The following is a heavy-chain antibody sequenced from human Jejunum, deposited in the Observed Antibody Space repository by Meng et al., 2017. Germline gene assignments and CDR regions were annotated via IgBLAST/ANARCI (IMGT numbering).Heavy chain of an antibody. J-gene: IGHJ4*02. V-gene: IGHV3-23*01. Sequence: GESLKISCKASGFSFTSYAMRWVRQAPGQGLEWVSGSSGSGETYYADSVEGRFTISEDSSKNTLFLQMNSLRDDDTAVYYCPKNKGQKWGSLENWGQGTLVTVSS. CDR2: SSGSGET. CDR3: PKNKGQKWGSLEN. CDR1: GFSFTSYA. D-gene: IGHD1-26*01.